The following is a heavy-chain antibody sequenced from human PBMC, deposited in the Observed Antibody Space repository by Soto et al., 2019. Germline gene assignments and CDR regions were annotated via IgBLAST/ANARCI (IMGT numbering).Heavy chain of an antibody. CDR3: SRDLLHTFRPYGLDV. CDR2: IYYSGST. CDR1: GETVWSYD. V-gene: IGHV4-59*02. J-gene: IGHJ6*02. Sequence: SGRPAISSTLSGETVWSYDGGGIRQHPGKGLEWIGDIYYSGSTNYNPSLKSRVTISIDPSKNQFSLTLSSVTAADTAVYYCSRDLLHTFRPYGLDVRGQGTSVTRSS. D-gene: IGHD2-2*02.